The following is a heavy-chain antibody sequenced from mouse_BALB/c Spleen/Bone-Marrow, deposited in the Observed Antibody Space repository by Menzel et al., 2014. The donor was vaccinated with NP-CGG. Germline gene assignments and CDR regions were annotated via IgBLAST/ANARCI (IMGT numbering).Heavy chain of an antibody. Sequence: EVQRVESGGGLVQPGGSRKLSCAASGFTFSNFGMHWVRQAPEKGLEWVAFISTGGTIIYYADTVKGRFTISRDNPKNTLFLQMTSLRSEDTAMYYCARSDGAMDYWGQGTSVTVSS. CDR1: GFTFSNFG. CDR2: ISTGGTII. V-gene: IGHV5-17*02. J-gene: IGHJ4*01. CDR3: ARSDGAMDY. D-gene: IGHD2-3*01.